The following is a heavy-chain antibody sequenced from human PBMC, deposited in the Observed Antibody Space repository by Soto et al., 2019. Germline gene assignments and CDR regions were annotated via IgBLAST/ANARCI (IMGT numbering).Heavy chain of an antibody. Sequence: GGSLRLSCAASGFTFSDYGMHWVRQAPGKGLEWVSVISYDGSDKYYADSVKGRFTISRDNSKNTLYLQVNSLRAEDTAMYHCAKDIAGYNFGFYGMDVWGQGTTVTVSS. D-gene: IGHD5-18*01. CDR3: AKDIAGYNFGFYGMDV. V-gene: IGHV3-30*18. J-gene: IGHJ6*02. CDR1: GFTFSDYG. CDR2: ISYDGSDK.